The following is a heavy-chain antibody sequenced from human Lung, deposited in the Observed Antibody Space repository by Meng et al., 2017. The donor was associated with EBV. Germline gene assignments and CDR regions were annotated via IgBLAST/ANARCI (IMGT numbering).Heavy chain of an antibody. J-gene: IGHJ4*02. CDR1: GGPIRSNGYY. D-gene: IGHD3-10*01. V-gene: IGHV4-39*01. Sequence: HLHLQESGPGLGRPAETLSLTCTLSGGPIRSNGYYWVWVRQPPGKGLEGIGAIYHSGSTSYNPSLQSRVTMFVDTSKNQFSLMLTSVTATDTAVYYCARRRGGSGRDCWGQGTLVTVSS. CDR2: IYHSGST. CDR3: ARRRGGSGRDC.